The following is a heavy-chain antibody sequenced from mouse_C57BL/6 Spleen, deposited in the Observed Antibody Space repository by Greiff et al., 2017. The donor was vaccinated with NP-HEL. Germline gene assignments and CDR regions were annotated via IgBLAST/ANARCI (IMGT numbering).Heavy chain of an antibody. D-gene: IGHD2-3*01. CDR3: ARWDDGHSWFAY. J-gene: IGHJ3*01. CDR2: IHPNSGST. V-gene: IGHV1-64*01. CDR1: GYTFTSYW. Sequence: QVQLQQPGAELVKPGASVKLSCKASGYTFTSYWMHWVKQRPGQGLEWIGMIHPNSGSTNYNEKFKSKATLTVDKSSSTAYMQLSSLTSEDSAVYYCARWDDGHSWFAYWGQGTLVTVSA.